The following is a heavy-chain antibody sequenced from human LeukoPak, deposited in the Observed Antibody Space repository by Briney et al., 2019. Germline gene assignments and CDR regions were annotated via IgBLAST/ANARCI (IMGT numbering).Heavy chain of an antibody. CDR3: GRRRIDCSDTGCYVDY. CDR2: RNPNRGDT. V-gene: IGHV1-2*02. J-gene: IGHJ4*02. Sequence: ASVKVSCKASGYTFTGYYIHWMRQAPGQGLEWMGWRNPNRGDTSYAQKFQGRVTMTRDTPINTAYMELSGLTSGDTAVYYCGRRRIDCSDTGCYVDYWGQGTLVTVSS. CDR1: GYTFTGYY. D-gene: IGHD2-15*01.